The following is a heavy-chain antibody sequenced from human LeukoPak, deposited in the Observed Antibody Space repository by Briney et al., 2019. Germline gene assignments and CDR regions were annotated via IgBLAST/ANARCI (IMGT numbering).Heavy chain of an antibody. CDR3: AKYSRFFAFDI. CDR2: ISYDGSNK. J-gene: IGHJ3*02. Sequence: PGGSLRLSCATSGFTFSSYAMHWVRQAPGKGLEWVAVISYDGSNKYYADSVKGRFTISRDNSKNTLYLQMNSLRAEDTAVYYCAKYSRFFAFDIWGQGTMVTVSS. D-gene: IGHD6-13*01. V-gene: IGHV3-30*18. CDR1: GFTFSSYA.